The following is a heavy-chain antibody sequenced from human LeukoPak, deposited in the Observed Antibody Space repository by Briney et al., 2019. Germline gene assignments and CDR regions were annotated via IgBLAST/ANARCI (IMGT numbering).Heavy chain of an antibody. CDR3: ARWSCSSTSCPSDY. CDR1: GFTFSSYS. CDR2: ISSSSSYI. V-gene: IGHV3-21*01. J-gene: IGHJ4*02. D-gene: IGHD2-2*01. Sequence: LGGSLRLSCAASGFTFSSYSMNWVRQAPGKGLEWVSSISSSSSYIYYADSVKGRFTISRDNAKNSLYLQMNSLRAEDTAVYYCARWSCSSTSCPSDYWGQGTLVTVSS.